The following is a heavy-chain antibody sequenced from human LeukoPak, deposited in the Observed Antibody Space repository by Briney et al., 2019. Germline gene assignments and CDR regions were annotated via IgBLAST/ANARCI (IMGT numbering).Heavy chain of an antibody. CDR3: ARDSTMGVVPAAKTFDY. CDR2: IWYDGSNK. CDR1: GFILSTYG. D-gene: IGHD2-2*01. J-gene: IGHJ4*02. Sequence: GGSLRLSCAASGFILSTYGMLWVRQAPGKGLEWVAVIWYDGSNKYYADSVKGRFTISRDNSKNTLYLQINSLRAEDTAAYYCARDSTMGVVPAAKTFDYWGQGTLVTVSS. V-gene: IGHV3-33*08.